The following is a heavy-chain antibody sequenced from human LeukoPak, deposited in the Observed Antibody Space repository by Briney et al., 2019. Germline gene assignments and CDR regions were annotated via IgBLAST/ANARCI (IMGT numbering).Heavy chain of an antibody. CDR3: ASGPGALLH. Sequence: SQTLSLTCAISGDSVSSNSAAWNWIRQSPSRGLEWLGRTYSRSNWIYESAASVKSRITINPDTSRNQFSLHLNSVIPEDTAVYYCASGPGALLHWGQGIPVTVSS. V-gene: IGHV6-1*01. CDR1: GDSVSSNSAA. CDR2: TYSRSNWIY. D-gene: IGHD3-10*01. J-gene: IGHJ4*02.